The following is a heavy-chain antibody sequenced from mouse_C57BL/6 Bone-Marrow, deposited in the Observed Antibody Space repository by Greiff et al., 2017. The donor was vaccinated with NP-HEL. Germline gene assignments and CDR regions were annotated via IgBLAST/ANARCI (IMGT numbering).Heavy chain of an antibody. V-gene: IGHV10-1*01. Sequence: EVKLVESGGGLVQPKGSLKLSCAASGFSFNTYAMNWVRQAPGKGLEWVARIRSKSNNYATYYADSVKDRFTISRDDSESMLYLQMNNLKTEDTAMYYCVSTVVAEGYFDVWGTGTTVTVSS. D-gene: IGHD1-1*01. CDR2: IRSKSNNYAT. CDR3: VSTVVAEGYFDV. CDR1: GFSFNTYA. J-gene: IGHJ1*03.